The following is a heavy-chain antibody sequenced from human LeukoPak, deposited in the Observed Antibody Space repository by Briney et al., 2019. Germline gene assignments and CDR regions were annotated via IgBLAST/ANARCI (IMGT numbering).Heavy chain of an antibody. J-gene: IGHJ5*02. V-gene: IGHV3-30*18. CDR1: GFTFSSYG. CDR3: AKDGGTSGFDP. D-gene: IGHD1-1*01. CDR2: ISYDGSNK. Sequence: GGSLRLSCAASGFTFSSYGMHWVRQAPGEGLEWVAVISYDGSNKYYADSVKGRFTISRDNSKNTLYLQMNSLRAEDTAVYYCAKDGGTSGFDPWGQGTLVTVSS.